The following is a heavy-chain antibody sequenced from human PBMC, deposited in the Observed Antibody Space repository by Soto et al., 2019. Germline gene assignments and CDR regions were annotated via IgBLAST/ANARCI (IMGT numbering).Heavy chain of an antibody. D-gene: IGHD5-18*01. V-gene: IGHV3-33*01. CDR2: IWYDGSNK. CDR3: ARDLVDTAMVTRPYYYYYGMDV. Sequence: QVQLVESGGGVVQPGRSLRLSCAASGFTFSSYGMHWVRQAPGKGLEWVAVIWYDGSNKYYADSVKGRFTISRDNSKNXXYXQXXSLRGEETAVYYCARDLVDTAMVTRPYYYYYGMDVWGQGTTVTVSS. J-gene: IGHJ6*02. CDR1: GFTFSSYG.